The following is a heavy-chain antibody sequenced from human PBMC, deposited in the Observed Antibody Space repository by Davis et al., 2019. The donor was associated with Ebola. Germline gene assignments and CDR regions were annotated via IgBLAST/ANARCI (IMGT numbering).Heavy chain of an antibody. CDR1: GFTFSNYA. D-gene: IGHD3-10*01. V-gene: IGHV3-48*02. Sequence: PGGSLRLSCAASGFTFSNYAMNWVRQAPGKGLEWVSYISSGSNTRYYADSVMGRFTISRDNAKNSLYLHMNSLRDEDTAVYYCARGRELLWFGDPFDCWGQGTLVTVSS. CDR2: ISSGSNTR. J-gene: IGHJ4*02. CDR3: ARGRELLWFGDPFDC.